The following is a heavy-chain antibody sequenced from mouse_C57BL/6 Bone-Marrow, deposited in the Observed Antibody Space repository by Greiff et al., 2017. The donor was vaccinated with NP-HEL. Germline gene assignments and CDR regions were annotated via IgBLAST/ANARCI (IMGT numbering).Heavy chain of an antibody. D-gene: IGHD2-4*01. CDR2: ISNGGGST. CDR1: GFTFSDYY. Sequence: EVRLVESGGGLVQPGGSLKLSCAASGFTFSDYYMYWVRQTPEKRLEWVAYISNGGGSTYYPDTVKGRFTISRDNAKNTLYLQMSRLKSEDTAMYYCAKYDYDGFFAYWGHGLWSLSLQ. CDR3: AKYDYDGFFAY. V-gene: IGHV5-12*01. J-gene: IGHJ3*01.